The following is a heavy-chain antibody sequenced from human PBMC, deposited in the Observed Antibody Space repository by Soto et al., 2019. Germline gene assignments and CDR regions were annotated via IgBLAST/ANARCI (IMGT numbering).Heavy chain of an antibody. J-gene: IGHJ5*02. V-gene: IGHV1-69*13. Sequence: SGKGFCKASGGTFTSYAISWVRQAPGQGLEWMGGIIPNIGTANYAQKFQGRVTITADASTSTAYMELSSLRSEDTAVYYCAREPPGLYYDSSGYEDWFDPWG. CDR2: IIPNIGTA. CDR1: GGTFTSYA. CDR3: AREPPGLYYDSSGYEDWFDP. D-gene: IGHD3-22*01.